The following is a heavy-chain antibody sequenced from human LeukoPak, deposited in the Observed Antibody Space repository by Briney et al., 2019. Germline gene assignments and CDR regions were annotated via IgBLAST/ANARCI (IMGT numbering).Heavy chain of an antibody. CDR1: GYTFAKYW. V-gene: IGHV5-51*01. D-gene: IGHD3-16*01. CDR2: IYPGDSDT. J-gene: IGHJ4*02. Sequence: GESLKISCQASGYTFAKYWIGWVRQMPGKGLEWMGIIYPGDSDTRYSPSFQGQVTISVDKSISTAYLQWSSLKASDTAMYFCARARTGDQRTFDYWGLGTLVTVSS. CDR3: ARARTGDQRTFDY.